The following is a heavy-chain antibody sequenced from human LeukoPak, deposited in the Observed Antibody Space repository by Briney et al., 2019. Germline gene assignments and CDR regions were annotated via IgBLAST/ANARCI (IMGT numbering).Heavy chain of an antibody. CDR3: ARLGGYDSPFDY. D-gene: IGHD5-12*01. V-gene: IGHV5-51*01. Sequence: LGESLKISCQASGYTFTNYWIGWVRQMPGKGLEWMGIIYPGDSDTKYSPSFQGQVTMSADKSISTAYLQWSSLKASDTARYYCARLGGYDSPFDYWGQGTLVTVSS. CDR1: GYTFTNYW. J-gene: IGHJ4*02. CDR2: IYPGDSDT.